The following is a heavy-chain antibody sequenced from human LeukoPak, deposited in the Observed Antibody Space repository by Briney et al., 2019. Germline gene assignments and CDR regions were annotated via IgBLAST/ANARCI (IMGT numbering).Heavy chain of an antibody. J-gene: IGHJ4*02. CDR2: ICYSGST. CDR1: GGSISSGGYY. V-gene: IGHV4-31*03. D-gene: IGHD2-2*01. CDR3: AREGYCSSTSCYGDPWGFDY. Sequence: SETLSLTCTVSGGSISSGGYYWSWIRQHPGKGLEWIGYICYSGSTYYNPSLKSRVTISVDTSKNQFSLKLSSVTAADTAVYYCAREGYCSSTSCYGDPWGFDYWGQGTLVTVSS.